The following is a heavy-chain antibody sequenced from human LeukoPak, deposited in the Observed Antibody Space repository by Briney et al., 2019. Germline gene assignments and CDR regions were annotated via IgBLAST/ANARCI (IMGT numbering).Heavy chain of an antibody. Sequence: ASVKVSCKASGYTFTTYGLSWVRQAPGQGLEWMGWISAYNGDTLYAQKFQGRVTMTRDTSTRTAYMELRSLESDDTAVYYCVREGGDSSGYYFEYWGQGTLVTVSS. CDR2: ISAYNGDT. J-gene: IGHJ4*02. CDR1: GYTFTTYG. V-gene: IGHV1-18*01. CDR3: VREGGDSSGYYFEY. D-gene: IGHD3-22*01.